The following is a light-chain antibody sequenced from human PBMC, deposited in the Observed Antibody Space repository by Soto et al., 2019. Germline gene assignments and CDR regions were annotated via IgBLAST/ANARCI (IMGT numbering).Light chain of an antibody. J-gene: IGLJ7*01. Sequence: QSALTQPASVSGSPGQSITISCTGTNSDVGAYNYISWYQQHPGKAPKLMIYDVTNRPSGVSNRFSGSKSGNTASLTISGLQAEDGDDYYCSFDSSISTLLFGGGTQRTVL. CDR2: DVT. V-gene: IGLV2-14*01. CDR3: SFDSSISTLL. CDR1: NSDVGAYNY.